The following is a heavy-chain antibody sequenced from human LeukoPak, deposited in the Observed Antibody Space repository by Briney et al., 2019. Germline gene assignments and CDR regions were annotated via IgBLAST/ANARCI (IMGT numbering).Heavy chain of an antibody. CDR1: GFTVSSNY. D-gene: IGHD5-12*01. CDR3: ARDTRGFNHRDAYDM. Sequence: PGGSLRLSCAASGFTVSSNYMSWVRQAPGKGLEWVSVIYSGGSTYYADSVKGRFTISRDNAKNTLYLQMDSLRAEDTAIYYCARDTRGFNHRDAYDMWGLGTMVTVSS. V-gene: IGHV3-53*01. J-gene: IGHJ3*02. CDR2: IYSGGST.